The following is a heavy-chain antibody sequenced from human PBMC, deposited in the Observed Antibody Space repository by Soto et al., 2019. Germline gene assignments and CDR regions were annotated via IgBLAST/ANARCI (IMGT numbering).Heavy chain of an antibody. CDR3: AKDVAPTMKVVVGDY. CDR1: GFTFSSYG. J-gene: IGHJ4*02. CDR2: ISYDGSNK. Sequence: GGSLRLSCAASGFTFSSYGMHWVRQAPGKGLEWVAVISYDGSNKYYADSVKGRFTISRDNSKSTLCLQMNSLRAEDTAVYYCAKDVAPTMKVVVGDYWGQGTLVTVSS. D-gene: IGHD3-22*01. V-gene: IGHV3-30*18.